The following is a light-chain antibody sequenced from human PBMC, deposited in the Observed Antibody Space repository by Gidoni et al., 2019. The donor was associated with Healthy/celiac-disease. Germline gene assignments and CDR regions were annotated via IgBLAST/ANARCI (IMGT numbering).Light chain of an antibody. CDR3: QQYGSSPQT. J-gene: IGKJ1*01. CDR2: GAP. Sequence: DIVLTQSPGTLSLSPGERATLSCRASQSVSSSYLAWYQQKPRQAPRLLIYGAPSRATGIPDRFSGSGCGTDVTITISRLEPEDVAVDYCQQYGSSPQTFGQGTKVEIK. CDR1: QSVSSSY. V-gene: IGKV3-20*01.